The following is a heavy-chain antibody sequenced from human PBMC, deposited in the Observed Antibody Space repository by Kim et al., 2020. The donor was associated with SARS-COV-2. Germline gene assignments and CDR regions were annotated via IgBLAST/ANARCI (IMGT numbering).Heavy chain of an antibody. CDR3: ARVGDSSGYLDWFDP. D-gene: IGHD3-22*01. Sequence: QKFQGRVTMTRDASTSTVYMELSSLRSEDTAVYYCARVGDSSGYLDWFDPWGQGTLVTVSS. J-gene: IGHJ5*02. V-gene: IGHV1-46*01.